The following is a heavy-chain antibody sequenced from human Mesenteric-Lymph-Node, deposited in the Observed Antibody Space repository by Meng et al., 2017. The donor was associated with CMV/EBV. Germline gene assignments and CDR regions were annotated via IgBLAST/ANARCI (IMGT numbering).Heavy chain of an antibody. D-gene: IGHD4-17*01. CDR1: GASINSGGHY. Sequence: GSGASINSGGHYWIWVRQHPGKGLEWIGYIYYSGNTHYNPSLKSRVTISVDTSKNQFSLELSSVTAADTAVYYCARGGYGDFYFDYWGQGTLVTVSS. CDR3: ARGGYGDFYFDY. J-gene: IGHJ4*02. V-gene: IGHV4-31*02. CDR2: IYYSGNT.